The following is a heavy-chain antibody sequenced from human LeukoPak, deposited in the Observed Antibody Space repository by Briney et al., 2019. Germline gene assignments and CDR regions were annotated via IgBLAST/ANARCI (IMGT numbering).Heavy chain of an antibody. CDR3: ARDRDRTVPFDY. CDR1: GGSISTNNW. J-gene: IGHJ4*02. D-gene: IGHD1-14*01. Sequence: PSGTLSLTCAVSGGSISTNNWWTWVRQPPGKGLEWIGEIHHSGSTDYNPSLKSRVTISPDKSKNQFSLTLTSVTAADTAVYYCARDRDRTVPFDYWGQGTLVTVSS. CDR2: IHHSGST. V-gene: IGHV4-4*02.